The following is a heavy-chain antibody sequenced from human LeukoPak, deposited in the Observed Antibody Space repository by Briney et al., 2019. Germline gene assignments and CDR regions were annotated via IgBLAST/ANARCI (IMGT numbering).Heavy chain of an antibody. V-gene: IGHV4-34*01. CDR2: INHSGST. CDR1: GGSFSGYY. Sequence: SETLSLTCAVYGGSFSGYYWSWIRQPPGKGLEWIGEINHSGSTNYNPSLKSRVTISVDTSKNQFSLKLSSVTAADTAVYYCARDRYYDFWSGSPKYNWFDPWGQGTLATVSS. CDR3: ARDRYYDFWSGSPKYNWFDP. J-gene: IGHJ5*02. D-gene: IGHD3-3*01.